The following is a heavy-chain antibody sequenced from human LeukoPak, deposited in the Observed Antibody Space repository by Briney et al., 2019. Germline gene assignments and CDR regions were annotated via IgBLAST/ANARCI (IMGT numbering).Heavy chain of an antibody. J-gene: IGHJ5*02. V-gene: IGHV3-30*18. CDR1: GFTFSSYG. CDR2: ISYDGSNK. Sequence: GGSLRLSCAASGFTFSSYGMDWVRQAPGKGLEWVAVISYDGSNKYYADSVKGRFTISRDNSKNTLYLQMNSLTVEDMAIYYCEKATGNLGTWGQGTLVTVSS. D-gene: IGHD1-1*01. CDR3: EKATGNLGT.